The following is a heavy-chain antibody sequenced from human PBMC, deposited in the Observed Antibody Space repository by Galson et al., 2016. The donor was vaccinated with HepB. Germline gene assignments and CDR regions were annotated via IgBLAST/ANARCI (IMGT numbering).Heavy chain of an antibody. D-gene: IGHD3-3*01. J-gene: IGHJ5*02. V-gene: IGHV4-59*01. CDR1: GGSIENYS. CDR2: IHYSGST. CDR3: ARGGAIFGVVTVFDH. Sequence: SETLSLTCTISGGSIENYSGNWIRQPPGKGLEWIGFIHYSGSTNSGTTNYNPSLKSRVTISLGTSKNEFSLRLSSLAAADTAVYYCARGGAIFGVVTVFDHWGQGTLVTVSS.